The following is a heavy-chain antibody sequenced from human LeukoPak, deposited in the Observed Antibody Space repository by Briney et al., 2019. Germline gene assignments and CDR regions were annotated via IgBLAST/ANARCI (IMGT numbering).Heavy chain of an antibody. J-gene: IGHJ5*02. V-gene: IGHV1-46*04. D-gene: IGHD1-26*01. Sequence: ASVKVSCKASGYTFTSYYMHWVRQAPGQGLEWMGIINPSGGSTSYAQKLQGRVTMARDMSTSTVYMELSSLRSEDTAVYYCARDNSVGDVAWWFDPWGQGTLVTVSS. CDR3: ARDNSVGDVAWWFDP. CDR2: INPSGGST. CDR1: GYTFTSYY.